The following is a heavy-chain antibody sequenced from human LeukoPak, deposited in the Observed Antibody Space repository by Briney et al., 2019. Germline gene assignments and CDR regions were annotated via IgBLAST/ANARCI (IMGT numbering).Heavy chain of an antibody. CDR1: GFTFSSYA. Sequence: GGSLGLSCAASGFTFSSYAMSWVRQAPGKGLEWVSAISGSGGSTYYADSVKGRFTISRDNSKNTLYLQMNSLRAEDTAVYYCAHISSSWPHYWGQGTLVTVSS. D-gene: IGHD6-13*01. CDR2: ISGSGGST. J-gene: IGHJ4*02. V-gene: IGHV3-23*01. CDR3: AHISSSWPHY.